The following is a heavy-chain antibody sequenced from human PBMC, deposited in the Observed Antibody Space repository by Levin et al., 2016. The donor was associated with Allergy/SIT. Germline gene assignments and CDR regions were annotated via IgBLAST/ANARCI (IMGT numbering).Heavy chain of an antibody. CDR1: GFTFSSYA. D-gene: IGHD6-19*01. Sequence: GESLKISCAASGFTFSSYAMSWVRQAPGKGLEWVSAISGRGDNTYYADSVKGRFTISRDNSKNTLYLQMNSLRPEDTAVYYCAKWLRGYSSGWYRTIGIGVDYWGQGTLVTVSS. CDR3: AKWLRGYSSGWYRTIGIGVDY. V-gene: IGHV3-23*01. CDR2: ISGRGDNT. J-gene: IGHJ4*02.